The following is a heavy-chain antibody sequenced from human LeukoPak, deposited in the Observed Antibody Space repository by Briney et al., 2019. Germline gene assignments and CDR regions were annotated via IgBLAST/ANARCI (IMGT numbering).Heavy chain of an antibody. CDR1: GFTFSSHS. J-gene: IGHJ4*02. CDR2: ISYDGSNK. D-gene: IGHD3-10*01. CDR3: AKDEQFYYYGSGSYTVVNY. Sequence: TGGSLRLSCAASGFTFSSHSMHWVRQAPGKGLEWVALISYDGSNKYYADSVKGRFTISRDNSKNTLYLQMNSLRAEDTAVYYCAKDEQFYYYGSGSYTVVNYWGQGTLVTVSS. V-gene: IGHV3-30-3*01.